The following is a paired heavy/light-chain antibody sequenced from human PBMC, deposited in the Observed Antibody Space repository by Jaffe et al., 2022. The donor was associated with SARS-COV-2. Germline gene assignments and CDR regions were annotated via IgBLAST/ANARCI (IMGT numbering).Heavy chain of an antibody. D-gene: IGHD1-26*01. V-gene: IGHV1-46*01. Sequence: QVQLVQSGAELKKPGASVKVSCKASGYSFITYYIHWVRQAPGQGLEWVGVVNPNGGGTTYAQKLQGRVTMTRETSTSTVYMELSSLRYEDTAIYYCARDLGGSYNDYWGQGTLVTVSS. J-gene: IGHJ4*02. CDR1: GYSFITYY. CDR2: VNPNGGGT. CDR3: ARDLGGSYNDY.
Light chain of an antibody. V-gene: IGKV4-1*01. CDR1: QTVLYSSNNKNY. CDR2: WAS. Sequence: DIVVTQSPDSLAVSLGERATINCKSSQTVLYSSNNKNYLAWYQQKPGQPPKLLIYWASTRESGVPDRFSGSGSGTDFTLTISSLQAEDVAVYYCQQYYNNPRTFGQGTKVEIK. J-gene: IGKJ1*01. CDR3: QQYYNNPRT.